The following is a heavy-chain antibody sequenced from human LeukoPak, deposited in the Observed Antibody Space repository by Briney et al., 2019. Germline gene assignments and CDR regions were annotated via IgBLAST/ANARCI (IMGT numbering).Heavy chain of an antibody. CDR3: AKVFRGIAVAGHDAFDI. V-gene: IGHV3-30*02. Sequence: GGSLRLSCAASGFTFSSYGMHWVRQAPGKGLEWVAFIRYDGSNKYYADSVKGRFTISRDNSRNTLYLQMNSLRAEDTAVYYCAKVFRGIAVAGHDAFDIWGQGTMVTVSS. CDR1: GFTFSSYG. D-gene: IGHD6-19*01. CDR2: IRYDGSNK. J-gene: IGHJ3*02.